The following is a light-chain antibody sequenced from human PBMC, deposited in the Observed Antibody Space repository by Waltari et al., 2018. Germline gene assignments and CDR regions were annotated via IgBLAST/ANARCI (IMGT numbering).Light chain of an antibody. CDR2: ATS. J-gene: IGKJ3*01. CDR1: QDITNY. V-gene: IGKV1-33*01. CDR3: QQYDSLPLT. Sequence: NMTQSPSSLSASIGDRVTITCQASQDITNYLNWYQQKQGKAPNLLIYATSNLESGVPSRFSGSGSGTLFTFTISSLQPEDIATYYCQQYDSLPLTFGPGTTVDV.